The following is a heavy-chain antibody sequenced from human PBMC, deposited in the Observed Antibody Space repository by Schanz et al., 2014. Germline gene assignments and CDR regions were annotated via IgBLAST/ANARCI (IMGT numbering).Heavy chain of an antibody. V-gene: IGHV1-69*04. J-gene: IGHJ6*03. CDR2: IISILGIP. Sequence: QGQLVQSGPEVKEPGASVKVSCKASGYNITSNDVTWVRQATGQGPEWMGRIISILGIPNYAQNFQGRVTITADKSTSTAYMELTSLRSEDTAVYYCAGTYCSSTSCYTGYYYMDVWGKGTTVTVSS. CDR3: AGTYCSSTSCYTGYYYMDV. CDR1: GYNITSND. D-gene: IGHD2-2*02.